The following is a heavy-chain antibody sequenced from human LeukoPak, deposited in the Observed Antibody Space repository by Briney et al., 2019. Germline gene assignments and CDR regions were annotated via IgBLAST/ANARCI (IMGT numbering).Heavy chain of an antibody. CDR3: ARRYFDH. V-gene: IGHV3-7*01. J-gene: IGHJ4*02. CDR2: IKQDGSEK. CDR1: GFTFSNAW. Sequence: GGSLRLSCTASGFTFSNAWMSWVRQAPGKGLEWVANIKQDGSEKYYVDSVKGRFTISRDNAKNSLYLQMNGLRAEDTAVYYCARRYFDHWGQGTLVTVSS.